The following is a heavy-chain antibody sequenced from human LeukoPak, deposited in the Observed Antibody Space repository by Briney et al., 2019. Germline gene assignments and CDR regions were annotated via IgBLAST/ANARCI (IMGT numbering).Heavy chain of an antibody. V-gene: IGHV3-48*04. CDR3: ARGGWNYVFNY. CDR1: GFTFSSYS. CDR2: ISSSGSTI. Sequence: GGSLRLSCAASGFTFSSYSMNWVRQAPGKGLEWVSYISSSGSTIYYADYVKGRFTISRDNAKNSLYLQMNSLRAEDTAVYYCARGGWNYVFNYWGQGTLVTVSS. D-gene: IGHD1-7*01. J-gene: IGHJ4*02.